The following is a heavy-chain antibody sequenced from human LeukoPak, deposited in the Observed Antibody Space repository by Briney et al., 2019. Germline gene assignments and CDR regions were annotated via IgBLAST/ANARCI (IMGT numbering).Heavy chain of an antibody. Sequence: ASVKVSCKASGGTFSSYAISWVRQAPGQGLEWMGGIIPIFGAPNYAQKFQGRVTITADESTSTAYMELSSLRSEDTAVYYCARCYDLWSGYYRWLDPWGQGTLVTASS. V-gene: IGHV1-69*13. D-gene: IGHD3-3*01. CDR1: GGTFSSYA. CDR3: ARCYDLWSGYYRWLDP. J-gene: IGHJ5*02. CDR2: IIPIFGAP.